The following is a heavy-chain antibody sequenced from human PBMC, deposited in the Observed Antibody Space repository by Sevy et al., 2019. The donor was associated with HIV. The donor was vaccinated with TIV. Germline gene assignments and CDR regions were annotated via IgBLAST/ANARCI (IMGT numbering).Heavy chain of an antibody. CDR1: GDSINSGNSF. D-gene: IGHD1-26*01. J-gene: IGHJ6*02. V-gene: IGHV4-61*02. Sequence: LSLTCTVSGDSINSGNSFWSWIRQPAGKGLEWIGRIYRSGRTMYNPSLKSRFTLSVDTSKNQFSLKLSSVSAADTAVYFCARDGIKRDYYHGLDVWGQGTTVTVSS. CDR2: IYRSGRT. CDR3: ARDGIKRDYYHGLDV.